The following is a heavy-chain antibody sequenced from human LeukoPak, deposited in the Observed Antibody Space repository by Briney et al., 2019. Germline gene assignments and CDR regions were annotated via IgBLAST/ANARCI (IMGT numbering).Heavy chain of an antibody. CDR3: ARKGIAALYR. D-gene: IGHD6-13*01. Sequence: SETLSLTCTVSGGSISSYYWSWIRQPPGKGLEWIGYIYYSGSTNYNPSLKSRVTISVDTSKNQFSLKLSSVTAADTAVYYCARKGIAALYRWGQGTLVTVSS. V-gene: IGHV4-59*12. CDR2: IYYSGST. J-gene: IGHJ4*02. CDR1: GGSISSYY.